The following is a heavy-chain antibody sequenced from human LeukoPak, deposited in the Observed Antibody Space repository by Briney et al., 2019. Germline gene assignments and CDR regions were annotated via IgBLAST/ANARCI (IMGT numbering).Heavy chain of an antibody. CDR2: IYYSGST. CDR1: GGSISSYY. D-gene: IGHD3-22*01. V-gene: IGHV4-59*01. J-gene: IGHJ5*02. Sequence: SETLSLTCTVSGGSISSYYWSWIRQPPGKGLEWIGYIYYSGSTNYNPSLKSRVTISVDTSKNQFSLKLSSVTAADTAVYYCARGIVVVITTSGVWFDPWGQGTLVTVSS. CDR3: ARGIVVVITTSGVWFDP.